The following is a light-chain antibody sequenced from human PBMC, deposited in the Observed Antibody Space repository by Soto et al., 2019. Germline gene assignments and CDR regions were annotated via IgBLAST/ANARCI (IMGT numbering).Light chain of an antibody. CDR3: CSYAGSSTWV. CDR2: EGS. J-gene: IGLJ3*02. CDR1: SSDVGSYNL. V-gene: IGLV2-23*01. Sequence: QSALTQPASVSGSPGQSITISCTGTSSDVGSYNLVAWYQQHPGKAPKLVIYEGSKGPSGVSNRFSGSKSGNTASLTISGLQADDEADYYCCSYAGSSTWVFGGGTKLTVL.